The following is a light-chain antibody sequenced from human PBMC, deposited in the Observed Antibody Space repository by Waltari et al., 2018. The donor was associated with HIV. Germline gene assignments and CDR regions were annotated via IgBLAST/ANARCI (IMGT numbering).Light chain of an antibody. CDR2: DAS. J-gene: IGKJ3*01. CDR1: QTVNSN. CDR3: QQYDNWLGT. Sequence: ETVMTQSPVTSSVSPGQRVTLSCRATQTVNSNLPWYQQKLGQAPRLLFYDASTRATGTPARFSGSGSGTEFTLTVSSLQPEDFAVYYCQQYDNWLGTFGPGTKV. V-gene: IGKV3D-15*01.